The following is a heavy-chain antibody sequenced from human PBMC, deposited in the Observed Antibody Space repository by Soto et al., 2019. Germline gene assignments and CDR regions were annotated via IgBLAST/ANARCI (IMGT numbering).Heavy chain of an antibody. Sequence: EVQLLESGGNLIQPGGSLRLSCAASGFTFSSYAMSWVRQAPGKGLEWVSAISGSGGSTYYADSVQGRFTITRDSSKNTLYLQMNSVRAEDKAVYYCAKDGGRSASRRRDDYYYYMGVWGKGTTVTVSS. V-gene: IGHV3-23*01. CDR2: ISGSGGST. CDR1: GFTFSSYA. D-gene: IGHD6-6*01. J-gene: IGHJ6*03. CDR3: AKDGGRSASRRRDDYYYYMGV.